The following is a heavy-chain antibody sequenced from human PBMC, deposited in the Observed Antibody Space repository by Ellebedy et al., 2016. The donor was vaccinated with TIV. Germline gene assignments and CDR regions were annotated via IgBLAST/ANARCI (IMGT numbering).Heavy chain of an antibody. CDR2: INHSGST. Sequence: SETLSLXCAVYGGSFSGYYWSWIRQPPGKGLEWIGEINHSGSTNYNPSLKSRVTISVDTSKNQFSLKLSSVTAAGTAVYYCARVGLQSAYYYYYMDVWGKGTTVTISS. V-gene: IGHV4-34*01. D-gene: IGHD4-11*01. CDR1: GGSFSGYY. J-gene: IGHJ6*03. CDR3: ARVGLQSAYYYYYMDV.